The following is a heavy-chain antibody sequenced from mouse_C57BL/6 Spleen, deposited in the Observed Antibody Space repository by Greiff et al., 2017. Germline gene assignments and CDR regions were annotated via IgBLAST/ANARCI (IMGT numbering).Heavy chain of an antibody. V-gene: IGHV1-9*01. D-gene: IGHD2-4*01. J-gene: IGHJ4*01. Sequence: VQLQQSGAELMKPGASVKLSCKATGYTFTGYWIEWVKQRPGHGLEWIGEILPGSGSTNYNEKFKGKATFTADTSSNTAYMQLSSLTTEDSAIYYCAKERGVYYEDYYAMDYWGQGTSVTVSS. CDR1: GYTFTGYW. CDR3: AKERGVYYEDYYAMDY. CDR2: ILPGSGST.